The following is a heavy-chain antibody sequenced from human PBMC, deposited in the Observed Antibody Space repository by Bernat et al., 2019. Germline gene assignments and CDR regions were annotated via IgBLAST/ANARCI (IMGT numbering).Heavy chain of an antibody. CDR3: AKDGGALGYCTNGVCAGFKYYFDY. J-gene: IGHJ4*02. V-gene: IGHV3-9*01. CDR2: ISWNSGSI. CDR1: GFTFDDYA. D-gene: IGHD2-8*01. Sequence: EVQLVESGGGLVQPGRSLRLSCAASGFTFDDYAMHWVRQAPGKGLEWVSGISWNSGSIGYAESVKGRFTISRDNAKNSLYLQMNSLRAEDTALYYCAKDGGALGYCTNGVCAGFKYYFDYWGQGTLVTVSS.